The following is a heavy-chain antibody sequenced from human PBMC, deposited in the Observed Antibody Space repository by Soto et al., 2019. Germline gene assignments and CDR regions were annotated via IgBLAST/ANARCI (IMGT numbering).Heavy chain of an antibody. Sequence: QVQLVQPGPEVKKPGSTVRVACKTSGGSLSSSSLGWVRQAPGQGLEWMGRFIPVVGVVNYAQKFKGRVTISADTVTNTAYMELNSLGSDDTAVYYCARLERSADYWGQGTLVTVSS. D-gene: IGHD3-3*01. CDR2: FIPVVGVV. V-gene: IGHV1-69*04. CDR1: GGSLSSSS. CDR3: ARLERSADY. J-gene: IGHJ4*02.